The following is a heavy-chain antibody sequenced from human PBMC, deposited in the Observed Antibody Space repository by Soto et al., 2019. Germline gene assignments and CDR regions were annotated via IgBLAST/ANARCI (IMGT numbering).Heavy chain of an antibody. V-gene: IGHV4-39*01. CDR1: GDSISTSSYY. D-gene: IGHD5-18*01. CDR2: IYYSGIT. J-gene: IGHJ4*02. Sequence: QLQLQESGPGLVKPSETLSLTCTVSGDSISTSSYYWGWVRQSPGKGLEWIGSIYYSGITYYNPPHRSRVTIYADRPKNQFSLKVGSVPAADTAVYYCARQGGDNYGDFDYWGQGTLVTVSS. CDR3: ARQGGDNYGDFDY.